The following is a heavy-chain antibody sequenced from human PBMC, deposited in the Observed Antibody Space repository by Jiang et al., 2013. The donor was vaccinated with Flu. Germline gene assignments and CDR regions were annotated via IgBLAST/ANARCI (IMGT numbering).Heavy chain of an antibody. CDR3: ARLYGAGSYTYFDY. CDR1: GGSISSYY. Sequence: GPGLVKPSETLSLTCTVSGGSISSYYWSWIRQPPGKGLEWIGYIYYSGSTNYNPSLKRRVTISVDTSKNQFSLKLSSVTAADTAVYYCARLYGAGSYTYFDYWAREPWSPSPQ. V-gene: IGHV4-59*12. J-gene: IGHJ4*02. D-gene: IGHD3-10*01. CDR2: IYYSGST.